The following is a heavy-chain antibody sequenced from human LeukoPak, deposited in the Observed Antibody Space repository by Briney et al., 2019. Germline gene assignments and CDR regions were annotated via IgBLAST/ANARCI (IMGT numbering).Heavy chain of an antibody. J-gene: IGHJ4*02. CDR1: GFTFSSYG. D-gene: IGHD5-12*01. V-gene: IGHV3-30*02. CDR3: AKDSMWLLDKDGIDY. Sequence: GGSLRLSCAASGFTFSSYGMHWVRQAPGKGLEWVAFIRYDGSNKYYADSVKGRFTISRDNSKNTLYLQTNSLRAEDTAVYYCAKDSMWLLDKDGIDYWGQGTLVTVSS. CDR2: IRYDGSNK.